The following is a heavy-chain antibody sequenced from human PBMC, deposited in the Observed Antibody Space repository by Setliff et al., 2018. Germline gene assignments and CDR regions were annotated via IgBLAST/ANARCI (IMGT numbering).Heavy chain of an antibody. CDR3: ARALGGISAAGNNWLDS. CDR2: IIPLFGTT. D-gene: IGHD6-13*01. Sequence: ASVKVSCKSSGGSFSSFLGAWVRQAPGQGLEWMGGIIPLFGTTKYAQKFQDRLTMTADESTTTAYMELASLRSEDTAVYFCARALGGISAAGNNWLDSWGQGTLVTVSS. CDR1: GGSFSSFL. J-gene: IGHJ5*01. V-gene: IGHV1-69*13.